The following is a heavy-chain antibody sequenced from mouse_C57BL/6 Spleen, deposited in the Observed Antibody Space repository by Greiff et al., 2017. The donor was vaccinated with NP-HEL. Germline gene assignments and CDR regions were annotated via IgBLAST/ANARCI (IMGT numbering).Heavy chain of an antibody. CDR3: ARRDYSIDY. V-gene: IGHV1-42*01. CDR1: GYSFTGYY. Sequence: VQLQQSGPELVKPGASVKISCKASGYSFTGYYMNWVKQSPEKSLEWIGEINPSTGGTTYNQKFKAKATLTVDKSSSTAYMQLKSLTSEDSAVYYCARRDYSIDYWGQGTTLTVSS. CDR2: INPSTGGT. D-gene: IGHD2-5*01. J-gene: IGHJ2*01.